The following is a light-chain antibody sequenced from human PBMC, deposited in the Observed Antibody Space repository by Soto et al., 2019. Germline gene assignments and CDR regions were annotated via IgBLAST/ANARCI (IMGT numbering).Light chain of an antibody. J-gene: IGLJ2*01. CDR1: NIGSKN. V-gene: IGLV3-9*01. CDR2: RDT. Sequence: SYELTQPLSESVALGQTARITCGGDNIGSKNVHWYQQKPGQAPVVVIYRDTNRPSGIPERFSGSSSGNTATLTISRAQAGDEADYYCQVWDSSLVVFGGGTKVTVL. CDR3: QVWDSSLVV.